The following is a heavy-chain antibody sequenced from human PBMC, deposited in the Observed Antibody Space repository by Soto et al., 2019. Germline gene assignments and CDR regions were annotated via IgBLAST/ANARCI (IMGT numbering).Heavy chain of an antibody. CDR3: ARHGTYYYDSSGYLGPFDI. J-gene: IGHJ3*02. D-gene: IGHD3-22*01. V-gene: IGHV5-51*01. Sequence: GESLKISCKGSGYSFTSYWIGWGRQMPWKCLEWMGIIYPGDSDTRYSPSFQGQVTISADKSISTAYLQWSSLKASDTAMYYCARHGTYYYDSSGYLGPFDIWGQGTMVTVS. CDR2: IYPGDSDT. CDR1: GYSFTSYW.